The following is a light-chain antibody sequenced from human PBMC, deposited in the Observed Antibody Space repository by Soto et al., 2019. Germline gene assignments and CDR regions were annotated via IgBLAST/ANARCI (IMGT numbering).Light chain of an antibody. V-gene: IGKV3-11*01. CDR2: DAS. J-gene: IGKJ3*01. CDR3: QQRSNGPLFT. CDR1: QSIGSN. Sequence: EIVLTQSPATLSLSPGERATLSCRASQSIGSNLAWYQQKPGQAPRLLIYDASNRATGIPARFSGKVSGTGFTLTISSLEPEDFAVYYCQQRSNGPLFTFGPGTRVDIK.